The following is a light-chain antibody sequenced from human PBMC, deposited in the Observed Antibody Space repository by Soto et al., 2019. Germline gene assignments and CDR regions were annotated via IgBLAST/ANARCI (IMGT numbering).Light chain of an antibody. CDR2: GAS. V-gene: IGKV3-15*01. J-gene: IGKJ1*01. Sequence: EIVLTQSPGTLSLSPGERATLSCRASQSVYSSLAWYQQKPGQAPRLLIYGASTRANGIPARFSGSGSGTEFTLTISRLQSEDFAVYYCQQYNNWPPWTFGQGTKVDIK. CDR1: QSVYSS. CDR3: QQYNNWPPWT.